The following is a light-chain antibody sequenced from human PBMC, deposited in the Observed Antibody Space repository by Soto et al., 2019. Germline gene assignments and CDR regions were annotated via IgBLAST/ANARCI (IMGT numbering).Light chain of an antibody. J-gene: IGLJ2*01. CDR2: LNSDGSH. Sequence: QPVLTQSPSASASLGASVKLTCTLSSGHSSYSIAWHQQQPEKGPRSLMKLNSDGSHRKGDGIPDRFSGSSSGAERCLTISSLQSEDEADYYCQTWGTGTVVFGGGTQLTVL. V-gene: IGLV4-69*01. CDR1: SGHSSYS. CDR3: QTWGTGTVV.